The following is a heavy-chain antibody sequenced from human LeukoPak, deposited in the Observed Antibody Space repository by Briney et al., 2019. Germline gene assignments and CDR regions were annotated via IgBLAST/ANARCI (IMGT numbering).Heavy chain of an antibody. V-gene: IGHV4-38-2*02. CDR3: ARDSYQPGDY. Sequence: PSETLSLTCTVSGYSISTGYYWDWIRQPPGKGLEWIGRIYTSGSTNYNPSLKSRVTMSVDTSKNQFSLKLSSVTAADTAVYYCARDSYQPGDYWGQGTLVTVSS. CDR1: GYSISTGYY. CDR2: IYTSGST. J-gene: IGHJ4*02. D-gene: IGHD2-2*01.